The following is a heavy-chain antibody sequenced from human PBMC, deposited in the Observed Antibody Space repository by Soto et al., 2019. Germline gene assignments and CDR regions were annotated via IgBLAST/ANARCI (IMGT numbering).Heavy chain of an antibody. Sequence: PGGSLRLSCAASGFTFSNYWMHWVRQAPGKGLVWVSRINSDGSTTFYPDSVKGRFFISRDNSDNTLHLQMNSLRDDDTAIYYCAKRRLNTITSLSDYWGQGVQVTVS. CDR1: GFTFSNYW. J-gene: IGHJ1*01. CDR2: INSDGSTT. V-gene: IGHV3-74*01. CDR3: AKRRLNTITSLSDY. D-gene: IGHD2-2*01.